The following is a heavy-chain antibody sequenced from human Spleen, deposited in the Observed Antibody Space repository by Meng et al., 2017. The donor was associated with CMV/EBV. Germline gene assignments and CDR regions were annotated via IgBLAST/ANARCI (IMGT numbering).Heavy chain of an antibody. CDR3: ARVHYYDSSGYSH. CDR2: ISSSSSYI. V-gene: IGHV3-21*01. J-gene: IGHJ4*02. Sequence: GESLKISCAASGFTFSSYNMNWVRQASGKGLEWVSSISSSSSYIYYADSVKGQFTISRDNAKNSLYLQMNSLRAEDTAVYYCARVHYYDSSGYSHWGQGTLVTVSS. CDR1: GFTFSSYN. D-gene: IGHD3-22*01.